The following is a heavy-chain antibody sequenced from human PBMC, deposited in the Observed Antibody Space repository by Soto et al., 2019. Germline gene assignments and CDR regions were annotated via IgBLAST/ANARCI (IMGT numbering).Heavy chain of an antibody. J-gene: IGHJ4*02. V-gene: IGHV4-31*03. CDR1: GGSISSGGTGSY. CDR2: IYYTGNT. D-gene: IGHD1-1*01. Sequence: QVQLQESGPGLVKPSQTLSLTCTVSGGSISSGGTGSYWTWIRQLPGKGLEWIGYIYYTGNTYYNPALKSRPNISIDTSEKQFSLKLTSVTAADTAVYFCASGHDAYKVRYWGQGTLVTVSS. CDR3: ASGHDAYKVRY.